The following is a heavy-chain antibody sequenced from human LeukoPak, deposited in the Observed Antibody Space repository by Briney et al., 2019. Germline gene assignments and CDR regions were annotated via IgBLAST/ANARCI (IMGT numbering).Heavy chain of an antibody. Sequence: GGSLRLSCAASGFTFSGYYMTWIRQAPGKGLEWVSYISSRGSSIYYTDSVKGRFTISRDNTKNSLYLQMNSLRAEDTAVYYCAKGINDFWSGGWGQGTLVTVSS. CDR3: AKGINDFWSGG. D-gene: IGHD3-3*01. CDR2: ISSRGSSI. J-gene: IGHJ4*02. CDR1: GFTFSGYY. V-gene: IGHV3-11*04.